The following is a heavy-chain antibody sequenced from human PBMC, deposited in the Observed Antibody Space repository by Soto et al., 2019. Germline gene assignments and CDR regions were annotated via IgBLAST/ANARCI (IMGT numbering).Heavy chain of an antibody. CDR3: VKDLGYSLFAMGGGMDV. Sequence: VQLLESGGGFVQPGGSMRLSCVASGFTFNNYAMNWVRQAPGKGPEWVSVMSGSGGSTFYADSVRGRFTTSRDTSKYSVYLQMDRLRVEDTAIYYCVKDLGYSLFAMGGGMDVWGRGTTVTVSS. D-gene: IGHD3-3*02. V-gene: IGHV3-23*01. CDR2: MSGSGGST. CDR1: GFTFNNYA. J-gene: IGHJ6*02.